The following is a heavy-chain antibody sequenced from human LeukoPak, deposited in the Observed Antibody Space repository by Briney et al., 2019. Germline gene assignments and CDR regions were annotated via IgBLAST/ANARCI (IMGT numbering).Heavy chain of an antibody. CDR1: GYTFSGYY. V-gene: IGHV1-2*02. CDR3: ARDPSWDAFDI. J-gene: IGHJ3*02. CDR2: INPNSGGT. Sequence: ASVKVSCKASGYTFSGYYMHWVRQAPGQGLEWMGWINPNSGGTNYAQKLQGRVTMTTDTSTSTAYMELRSLRSDDTAVYYCARDPSWDAFDIWGQGTMVTVSS.